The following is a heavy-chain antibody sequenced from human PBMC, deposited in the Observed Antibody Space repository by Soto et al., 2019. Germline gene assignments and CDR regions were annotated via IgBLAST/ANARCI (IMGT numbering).Heavy chain of an antibody. Sequence: GASVKVSCKASGYTFSSYYMHWVRQAPGQGLEWMGLINPSGGSTNYAQKFQGRVSMTRDTSTATVYMELRSLRSEDTAVYYCARENTPYGMDVWGQGTTVTVSS. J-gene: IGHJ6*02. V-gene: IGHV1-46*01. CDR3: ARENTPYGMDV. CDR2: INPSGGST. CDR1: GYTFSSYY.